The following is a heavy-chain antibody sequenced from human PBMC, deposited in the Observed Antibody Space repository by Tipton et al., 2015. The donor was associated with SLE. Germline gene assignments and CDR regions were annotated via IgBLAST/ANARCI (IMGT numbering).Heavy chain of an antibody. J-gene: IGHJ2*01. CDR2: ISYTGNT. Sequence: PGLVKPSETLSITCTVSGGPFSSHYWSWIRQPPGKGLEWIGYISYTGNTNFNPSLKSRVTMSVATSKNQFPLRLTSVTAADTAMYYCARDSAVNFWYFDLWGRGTLVTVSS. CDR1: GGPFSSHY. V-gene: IGHV4-59*11. CDR3: ARDSAVNFWYFDL.